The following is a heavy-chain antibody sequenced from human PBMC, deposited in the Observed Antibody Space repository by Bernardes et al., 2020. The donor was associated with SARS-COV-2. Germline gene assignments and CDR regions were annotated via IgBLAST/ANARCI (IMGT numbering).Heavy chain of an antibody. D-gene: IGHD3-10*01. Sequence: ASVKVSCKASGYTFTGYYMHWVRQAPGQGLEWMGWISAYNGNTNYAQKLQGRVTMTTDTSTSTAYMELRSLRSDDTAVYYCARAVIMVRGDLGYWGQGTLVTVSS. CDR2: ISAYNGNT. CDR3: ARAVIMVRGDLGY. J-gene: IGHJ4*02. V-gene: IGHV1-18*04. CDR1: GYTFTGYY.